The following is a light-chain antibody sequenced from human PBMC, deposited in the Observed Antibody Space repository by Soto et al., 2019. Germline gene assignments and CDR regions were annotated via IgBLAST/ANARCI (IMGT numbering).Light chain of an antibody. CDR3: QQGYSTPRT. CDR2: GAS. V-gene: IGKV1-39*01. Sequence: DIQMTQSPSSLSASVGDSVTITCRASQNINTFLNWYQQKPEKAPKLLSYGASTLQSGVPPRFSGSRSGPDFTLTISSLQPEDFALYSCQQGYSTPRTFGNGTKVEIK. J-gene: IGKJ1*01. CDR1: QNINTF.